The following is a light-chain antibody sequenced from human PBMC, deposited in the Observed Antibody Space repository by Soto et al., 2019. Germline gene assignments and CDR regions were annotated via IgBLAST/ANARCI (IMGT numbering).Light chain of an antibody. CDR1: QSLLHSNGYNY. J-gene: IGKJ1*01. CDR2: LGS. Sequence: DRVMTQSPLSLPVTPGEPSSISCRSSQSLLHSNGYNYLDWYLQKPGQSPQLLIYLGSNRASGVPDRFSGSGSGTDFTLKISRVEAEDVGVYYCMQPLQSWTFGRGTKVDI. CDR3: MQPLQSWT. V-gene: IGKV2-28*01.